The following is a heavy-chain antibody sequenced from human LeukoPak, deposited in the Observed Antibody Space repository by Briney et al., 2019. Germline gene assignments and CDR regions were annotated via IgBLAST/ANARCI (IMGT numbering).Heavy chain of an antibody. J-gene: IGHJ4*02. CDR2: ISGSGTST. CDR3: ARGIEARPFYFDF. V-gene: IGHV3-23*01. CDR1: GFTFSTYA. Sequence: PGGSLRLSCAASGFTFSTYAMSWVRQAPGKGLQWVSAISGSGTSTYYTDSVKGRFTISRDNAKNTVYLQMNSLRAEDTAVYYCARGIEARPFYFDFWGQGTLVTVSS. D-gene: IGHD6-6*01.